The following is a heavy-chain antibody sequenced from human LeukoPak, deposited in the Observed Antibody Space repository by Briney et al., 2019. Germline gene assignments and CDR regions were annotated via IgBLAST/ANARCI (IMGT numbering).Heavy chain of an antibody. V-gene: IGHV4-39*01. D-gene: IGHD6-25*01. J-gene: IGHJ4*02. CDR1: GGSSSSSTYY. CDR2: IYYRGNT. Sequence: SETLSLTCTASGGSSSSSTYYWGWIRQPPGKGLEWIGTIYYRGNTYYNPSLKSRITISVDTSKNQFSLNLNSVTAADTAVYYCARPPVAASTSYFDYWGQGILVTVSS. CDR3: ARPPVAASTSYFDY.